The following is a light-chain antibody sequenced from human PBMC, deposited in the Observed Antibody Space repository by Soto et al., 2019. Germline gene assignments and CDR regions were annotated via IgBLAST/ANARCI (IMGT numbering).Light chain of an antibody. V-gene: IGLV2-23*02. J-gene: IGLJ1*01. CDR1: NSGVGSYNL. CDR3: FSYAGDSVYV. Sequence: AVRTQPASVSGSPRQSITISCTGTNSGVGSYNLVSWFQQHPGKAPKLVIYEVTKRPSGVSDRFSGCKSGNTASLTISGLQAEDEADYYCFSYAGDSVYVFGPRTQVTVL. CDR2: EVT.